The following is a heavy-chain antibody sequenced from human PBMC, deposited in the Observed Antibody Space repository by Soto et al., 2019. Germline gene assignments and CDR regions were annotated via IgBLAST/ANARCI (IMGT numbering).Heavy chain of an antibody. Sequence: SETLSLTCTVSCASISGFYWSWIRKSAGKGLEWIGRIYATGTTDYNPSLKSRVMMSVDTSKKQFSLKLRSVTAADTAVYYCVRDGTKTLRDWFDPWGQGISVTVSS. D-gene: IGHD1-1*01. V-gene: IGHV4-4*07. CDR3: VRDGTKTLRDWFDP. CDR2: IYATGTT. J-gene: IGHJ5*02. CDR1: CASISGFY.